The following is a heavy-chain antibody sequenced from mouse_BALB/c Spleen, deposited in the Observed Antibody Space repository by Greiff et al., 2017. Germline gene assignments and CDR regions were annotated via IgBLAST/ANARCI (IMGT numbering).Heavy chain of an antibody. CDR3: ARGTGNDY. Sequence: VQLQQSGAELAKPGASVKMSCKASGYTFTSYWMHWVKQRPGQGLEWIGYINPSTGYTEYNQKFKDKATLTADKSSSTAYMQLSSLTSEDSAVYYCARGTGNDYWGQGTTLTVSS. CDR1: GYTFTSYW. D-gene: IGHD4-1*01. J-gene: IGHJ2*01. V-gene: IGHV1-7*01. CDR2: INPSTGYT.